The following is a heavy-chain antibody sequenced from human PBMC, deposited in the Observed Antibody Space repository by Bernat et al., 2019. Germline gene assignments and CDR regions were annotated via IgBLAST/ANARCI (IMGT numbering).Heavy chain of an antibody. J-gene: IGHJ6*03. Sequence: QVQLQESGPGLVKPSETLSLTCTVSGGSISSYYWSWIRQPPGKGLEWIGYIYYSGSTNYNPSLKSRVTISVDTSKNQFSLKLSSVTAADTAVYYCASSTPAPFYMDVWGKGTTVTVSS. CDR3: ASSTPAPFYMDV. CDR2: IYYSGST. CDR1: GGSISSYY. V-gene: IGHV4-59*08.